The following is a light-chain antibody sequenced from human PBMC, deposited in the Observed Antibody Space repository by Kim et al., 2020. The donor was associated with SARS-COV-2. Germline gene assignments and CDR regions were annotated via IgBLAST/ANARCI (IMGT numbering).Light chain of an antibody. CDR1: RSVSSS. Sequence: LSPGERATLSSRASRSVSSSLAWYQQKPGQAPRLLIYDASNRAAGIPARFSGSGSGTDFTLTISSLEPEDFAVYYCQDRSNWPPAFGGGTKVDIK. CDR2: DAS. J-gene: IGKJ4*01. CDR3: QDRSNWPPA. V-gene: IGKV3-11*01.